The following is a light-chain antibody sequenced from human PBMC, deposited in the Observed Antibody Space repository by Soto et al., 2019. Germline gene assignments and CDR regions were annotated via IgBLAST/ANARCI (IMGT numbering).Light chain of an antibody. J-gene: IGKJ1*01. Sequence: EIVLTQSPATLSLSPGERATLSCRASQSVSSYLAWYQQKPGQAPMLLIYDASNRATGIPARFSGSVSGTDFTLTISSLVPEDFAVYYCQQRSDWPPWTFGQGTKVEIK. V-gene: IGKV3-11*01. CDR2: DAS. CDR3: QQRSDWPPWT. CDR1: QSVSSY.